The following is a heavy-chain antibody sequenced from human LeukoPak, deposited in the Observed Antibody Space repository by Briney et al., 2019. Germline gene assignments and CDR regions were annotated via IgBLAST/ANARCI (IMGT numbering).Heavy chain of an antibody. CDR1: GFTVSSNY. J-gene: IGHJ6*02. V-gene: IGHV3-66*04. Sequence: GGSLRLSCAASGFTVSSNYMSWVRQAPGKGLEWVSVIYSGGSTYYADSVKGRFTISRDNSKNTLYLQMNSLRAEDTAVYYCARHSYYYGMDVWGQGTTVTVSS. CDR2: IYSGGST. CDR3: ARHSYYYGMDV.